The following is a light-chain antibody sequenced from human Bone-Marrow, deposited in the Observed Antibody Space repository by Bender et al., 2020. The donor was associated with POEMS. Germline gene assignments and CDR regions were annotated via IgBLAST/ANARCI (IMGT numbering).Light chain of an antibody. Sequence: SYELTQPPSVSVSPGQTASITCSGDKVGDKYTCWFQQKPGQSPVLVIYKDNKRPSGIPERFSGSNSVNTATLTISSVEAADEAAYYCQVWDSRGDQPYWVFGGGTELTVL. CDR1: KVGDKY. CDR3: QVWDSRGDQPYWV. CDR2: KDN. V-gene: IGLV3-1*01. J-gene: IGLJ3*02.